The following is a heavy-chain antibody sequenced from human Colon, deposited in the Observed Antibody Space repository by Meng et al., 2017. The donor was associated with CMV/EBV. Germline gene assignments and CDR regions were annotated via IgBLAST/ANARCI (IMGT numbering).Heavy chain of an antibody. CDR2: MYRNGSP. CDR1: GVFVSNTY. J-gene: IGHJ5*02. V-gene: IGHV3-53*01. Sequence: GESLKISCAVSGVFVSNTYINWVRQAPGKGLEWVSVMYRNGSPFYTDSVKGRFTISRDISKNTVSLQMNSLRVEDTAVYYCARVPSSAWYVGVWFDPWGQGTLVTVSS. CDR3: ARVPSSAWYVGVWFDP. D-gene: IGHD6-19*01.